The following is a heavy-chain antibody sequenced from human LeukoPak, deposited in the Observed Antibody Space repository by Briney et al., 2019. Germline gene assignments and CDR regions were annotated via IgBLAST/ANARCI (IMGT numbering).Heavy chain of an antibody. D-gene: IGHD6-25*01. CDR1: GFTFDDYA. Sequence: GGSLRLPCVASGFTFDDYAMHWVRQAPGKGLEWVSGISYNRDGIGYADSVKGRFTVSRDNAKNSLYLQMNSLRSEDTALYYCAKGAAAGIRGYFDYWGQGILVTVSS. J-gene: IGHJ4*02. CDR3: AKGAAAGIRGYFDY. V-gene: IGHV3-9*01. CDR2: ISYNRDGI.